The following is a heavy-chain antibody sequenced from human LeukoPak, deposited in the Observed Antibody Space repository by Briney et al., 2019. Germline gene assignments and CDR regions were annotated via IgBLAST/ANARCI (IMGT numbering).Heavy chain of an antibody. J-gene: IGHJ4*02. CDR2: IYSGGST. D-gene: IGHD2-2*01. CDR3: ARGQSSTSCCHFDY. V-gene: IGHV3-66*02. CDR1: GFTVSSNY. Sequence: GGSLRLSCAASGFTVSSNYMSWVRQAPGKGLEWVSVIYSGGSTYYADSVKGRFTISRDNSKNTLYLQMNSLRAEDTAVYHCARGQSSTSCCHFDYWGQGTLVTVSS.